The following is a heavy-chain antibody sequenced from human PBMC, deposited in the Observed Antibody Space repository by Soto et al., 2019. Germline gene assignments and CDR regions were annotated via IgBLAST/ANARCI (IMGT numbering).Heavy chain of an antibody. D-gene: IGHD6-19*01. V-gene: IGHV3-53*04. CDR3: ATVSSSGWYVGYYFDY. J-gene: IGHJ4*02. Sequence: GGSLRLSCAASGFTVSSNYMSWVRQAPGKGLEWVSVIYSGGSTYYADSVKGRFTISRHNSKNTLYLQMNSLRAEDTAVYYCATVSSSGWYVGYYFDYWGQGTLVTVSS. CDR2: IYSGGST. CDR1: GFTVSSNY.